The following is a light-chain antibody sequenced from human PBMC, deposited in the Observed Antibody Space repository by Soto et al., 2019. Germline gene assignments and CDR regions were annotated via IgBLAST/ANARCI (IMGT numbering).Light chain of an antibody. V-gene: IGKV3-11*01. J-gene: IGKJ5*01. CDR1: QSVGSY. Sequence: ETVLTQSPATLSLSPGERATLSCRASQSVGSYLAWYQQKPGQSPRLLIYDVSKRATGIPARFSGSGSGTDFTLTISSLEPEDFAVYYCQQRSNWPPITFGQGTRLEIK. CDR3: QQRSNWPPIT. CDR2: DVS.